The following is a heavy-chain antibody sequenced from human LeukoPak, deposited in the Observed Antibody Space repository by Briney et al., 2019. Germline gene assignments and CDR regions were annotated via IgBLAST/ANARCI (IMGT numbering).Heavy chain of an antibody. CDR2: ISYDGSYQ. Sequence: PGRSLRLSCAVSGFTFSTYSMHWVRQAPGKGLEWVAVISYDGSYQFYADSVKGRFTVSRDNSENTLYLQMNNLRTDDTAVHYCARAYTTSSFDAFDIWGQGTMVTVSS. D-gene: IGHD6-6*01. V-gene: IGHV3-30*04. J-gene: IGHJ3*02. CDR1: GFTFSTYS. CDR3: ARAYTTSSFDAFDI.